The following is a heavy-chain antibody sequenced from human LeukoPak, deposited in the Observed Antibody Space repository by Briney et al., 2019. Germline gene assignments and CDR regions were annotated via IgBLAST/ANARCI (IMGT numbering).Heavy chain of an antibody. CDR3: ARYYYSSSWNTNWFDP. V-gene: IGHV3-21*01. J-gene: IGHJ5*02. CDR2: ISSPSRYI. CDR1: GFTFSSYS. D-gene: IGHD3-22*01. Sequence: GGSLRLSCAASGFTFSSYSMNWLRQAPGKGLEWVSSISSPSRYIYYADSVKGRFTISRDNAKNSLHLQMNSLRAEDTAVYYCARYYYSSSWNTNWFDPWGQGTLVTVSS.